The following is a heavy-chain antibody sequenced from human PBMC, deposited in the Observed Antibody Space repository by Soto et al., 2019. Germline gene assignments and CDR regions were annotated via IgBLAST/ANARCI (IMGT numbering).Heavy chain of an antibody. Sequence: VQVVESGGGLVKPGGSLRLSCVFSGFTFSNYGIHWVRQAPGKGLEWVAVISHDGNSHHLADSVRGRFTISRDNSKNTVFMHMTSLRREDSAVYHCVKAQERSAQYFAVVITAFDFWGQGTMVTVSS. J-gene: IGHJ3*01. CDR1: GFTFSNYG. D-gene: IGHD3-22*01. CDR3: VKAQERSAQYFAVVITAFDF. CDR2: ISHDGNSH. V-gene: IGHV3-30*18.